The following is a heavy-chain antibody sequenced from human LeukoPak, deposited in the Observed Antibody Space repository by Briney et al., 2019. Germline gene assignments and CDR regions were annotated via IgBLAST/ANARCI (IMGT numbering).Heavy chain of an antibody. D-gene: IGHD3-16*01. CDR2: IDKHGSGK. J-gene: IGHJ4*02. CDR1: GFTFSISW. V-gene: IGHV3-7*01. Sequence: PGGSLRLSCVASGFTFSISWVTWVRQAPGKGLEWVANIDKHGSGKYYIDSVKGRFAISRDYAGNSVFLQMSSLRAEDTSVYYCARDGGWGYYDLWGQGTPVTVSS. CDR3: ARDGGWGYYDL.